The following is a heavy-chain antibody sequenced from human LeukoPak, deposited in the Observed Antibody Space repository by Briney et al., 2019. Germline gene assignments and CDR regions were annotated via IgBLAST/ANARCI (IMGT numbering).Heavy chain of an antibody. V-gene: IGHV4-4*07. CDR2: MYTSGSA. CDR1: GGSISSYY. Sequence: PSETLSLTCTVSGGSISSYYWSWIRQSAGKGLEWIGRMYTSGSANYNPSLKSRVTMSVDTSNNQFSLSLRSVTAADTAVYYCARDAVFGSADYYFDSWGQGTLVIVS. D-gene: IGHD3-10*01. CDR3: ARDAVFGSADYYFDS. J-gene: IGHJ4*02.